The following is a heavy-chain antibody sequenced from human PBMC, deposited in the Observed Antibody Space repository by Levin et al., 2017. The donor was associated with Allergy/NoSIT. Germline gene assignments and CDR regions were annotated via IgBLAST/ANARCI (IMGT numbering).Heavy chain of an antibody. Sequence: ASVKVSCEASGFTFSTSPIQWVRQARGERPEWIGWIVVGTGNTNYAHKFQEGVTITRDMSISTAYMELSSLRSDDTAVYYCAARPGGYASFDIWGRGTVVTVSS. CDR3: AARPGGYASFDI. J-gene: IGHJ3*02. V-gene: IGHV1-58*02. CDR1: GFTFSTSP. D-gene: IGHD1-1*01. CDR2: IVVGTGNT.